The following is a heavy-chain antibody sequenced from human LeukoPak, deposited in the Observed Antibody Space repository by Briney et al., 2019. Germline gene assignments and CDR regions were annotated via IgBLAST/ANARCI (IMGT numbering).Heavy chain of an antibody. CDR2: IGSSGTTI. J-gene: IGHJ4*02. CDR1: GFTFSSYS. D-gene: IGHD6-13*01. Sequence: TGGSLRLSCAASGFTFSSYSMNWVRQAPGKGLEWVSYIGSSGTTIYYAGSVKGRFTISRDNAKNSLYLQMNILRAEDTAVYYCARVSWTLGWGQGTLVTVSS. V-gene: IGHV3-48*01. CDR3: ARVSWTLG.